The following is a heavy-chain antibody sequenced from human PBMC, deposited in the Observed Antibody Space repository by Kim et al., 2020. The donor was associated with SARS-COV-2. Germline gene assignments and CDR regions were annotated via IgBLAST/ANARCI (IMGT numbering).Heavy chain of an antibody. J-gene: IGHJ4*02. D-gene: IGHD2-21*01. CDR2: T. CDR3: ARAPTMWPLDY. V-gene: IGHV1-18*01. Sequence: TNYAQKLQGRVTMTTDTSTSTAYMELRSLRSDETAVYYCARAPTMWPLDYWGQGTLVTVSS.